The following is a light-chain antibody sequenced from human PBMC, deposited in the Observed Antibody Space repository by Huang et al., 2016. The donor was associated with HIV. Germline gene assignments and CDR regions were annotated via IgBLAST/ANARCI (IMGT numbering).Light chain of an antibody. CDR2: WAS. J-gene: IGKJ2*01. CDR1: QSLLYGSKIKNY. CDR3: QQYYSTPYT. V-gene: IGKV4-1*01. Sequence: DIVMTQSPDSLAVSLGGRATITCKSSQSLLYGSKIKNYSVWYQQKPGQAPKLLIYWASTLESGVPDRFSGSGSGTEFTLTISRLQAEDVAVYYCQQYYSTPYTFGQGTKLEIK.